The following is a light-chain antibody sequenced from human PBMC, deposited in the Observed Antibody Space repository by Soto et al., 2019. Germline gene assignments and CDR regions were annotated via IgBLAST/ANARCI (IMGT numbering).Light chain of an antibody. CDR1: SSDVGGYKY. CDR2: EVS. CDR3: APYTSSSTSVI. Sequence: QSVLTQPASVSGSPGQSITISCTGTSSDVGGYKYVSWYQQHPDKAPKLIIFEVSNRPSGISSRFSGSKSGNTASLTISGLQAEDEADYYCAPYTSSSTSVIFGRGTKVTV. V-gene: IGLV2-14*01. J-gene: IGLJ2*01.